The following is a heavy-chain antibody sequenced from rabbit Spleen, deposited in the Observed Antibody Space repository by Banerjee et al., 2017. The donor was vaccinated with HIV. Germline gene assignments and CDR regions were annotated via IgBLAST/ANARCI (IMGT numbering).Heavy chain of an antibody. D-gene: IGHD2-1*01. CDR3: AREDYRYDGDGDYDL. CDR1: GFSFSYW. Sequence: QSLEESGGDLVKPGASLTLTCTASGFSFSYWICWVRQAPGKGLEWIGCINTGSGTTWYASWTKGRFTISKTSSTTVTLQMTSLTVADTATYFCAREDYRYDGDGDYDLWGPGTLVTVS. J-gene: IGHJ4*01. CDR2: INTGSGTT. V-gene: IGHV1S40*01.